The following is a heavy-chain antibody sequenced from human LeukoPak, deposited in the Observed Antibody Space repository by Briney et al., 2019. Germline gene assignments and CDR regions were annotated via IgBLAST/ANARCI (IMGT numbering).Heavy chain of an antibody. CDR2: IYQDGSQK. CDR1: GFTFSSYW. D-gene: IGHD3-10*01. J-gene: IGHJ4*02. V-gene: IGHV3-7*02. CDR3: TTCDYYGSGSSSRHPFDY. Sequence: GGSLRLSCAASGFTFSSYWMSWVRQAPGKGLEWVANIYQDGSQKQYVDTVKGRFTISRDNAKNSVYLQMNSLRVEDTAVYYCTTCDYYGSGSSSRHPFDYWGQGTLVTVSS.